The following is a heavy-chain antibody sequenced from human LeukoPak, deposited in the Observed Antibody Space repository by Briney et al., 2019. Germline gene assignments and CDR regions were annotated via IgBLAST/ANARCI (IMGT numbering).Heavy chain of an antibody. J-gene: IGHJ4*02. D-gene: IGHD3-22*01. Sequence: PGRSLRLSCAASGFTLSSYGMHWVRQAPGKGLEWVAVIWYDGSNKYYADSVKGRFTISRDNSKNTLYLQMNSLRAEDTAVYYCARDPYYYDSSGYYLDYWGQGTLVTVSS. V-gene: IGHV3-33*01. CDR1: GFTLSSYG. CDR2: IWYDGSNK. CDR3: ARDPYYYDSSGYYLDY.